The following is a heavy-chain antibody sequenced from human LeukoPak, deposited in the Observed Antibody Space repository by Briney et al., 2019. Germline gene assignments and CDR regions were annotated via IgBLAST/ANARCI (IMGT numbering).Heavy chain of an antibody. J-gene: IGHJ6*03. V-gene: IGHV4-59*01. Sequence: SETLSLTCTVSGGSISSYYWSWIREPPGKGLEWIGYIYYSGSTNYNPSPKSRVTISVDTSKNQFSLKLSSVTAADTAVYYCAREVSVAGENYYYMDLWGKGTTVTISS. CDR3: AREVSVAGENYYYMDL. CDR1: GGSISSYY. D-gene: IGHD6-19*01. CDR2: IYYSGST.